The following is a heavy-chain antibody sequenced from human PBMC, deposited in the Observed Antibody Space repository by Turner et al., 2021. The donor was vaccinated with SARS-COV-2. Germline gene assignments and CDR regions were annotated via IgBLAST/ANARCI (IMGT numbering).Heavy chain of an antibody. CDR3: ARDLEGAMVTYYYGMDV. CDR1: GFTFSSYG. Sequence: QVQLVESGGGVVQPGRSLRLSCAASGFTFSSYGMHWVRQAPGKGLEWVAVIWYDGSNKYYADSVKGRFTISRDNSKNTLYLQMNSLRAEDTAVYYCARDLEGAMVTYYYGMDVWGQGITVTVSS. CDR2: IWYDGSNK. V-gene: IGHV3-33*01. D-gene: IGHD5-18*01. J-gene: IGHJ6*02.